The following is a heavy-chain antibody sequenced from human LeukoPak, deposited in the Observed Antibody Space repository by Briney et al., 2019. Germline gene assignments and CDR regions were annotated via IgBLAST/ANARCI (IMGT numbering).Heavy chain of an antibody. D-gene: IGHD6-13*01. CDR3: AKSSSWYGNLDY. CDR2: ISGSGGST. V-gene: IGHV3-23*01. CDR1: GFTFSSYW. J-gene: IGHJ4*02. Sequence: GGSLRLSCAASGFTFSSYWMSWVRQAPGKGLEWVSAISGSGGSTYYADSVKGRFTISRDNSKNTLYLQMNSLRAEDTAVYYCAKSSSWYGNLDYWGQGTLVTVSS.